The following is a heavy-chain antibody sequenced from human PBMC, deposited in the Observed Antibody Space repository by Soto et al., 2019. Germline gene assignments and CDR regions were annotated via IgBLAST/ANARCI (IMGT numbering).Heavy chain of an antibody. CDR1: GGTFSSYA. Sequence: QVQLVQSGAEVKKPGSSVKVSCKASGGTFSSYAISWVRQAPGQGLEWMGGIIPIFGTANYAQKIQGRVPITRDESRSTAYMELSRLRSEATAVYYWAGARAGYCSSTSCPPPHSWGQGTLVTVSS. V-gene: IGHV1-69*01. CDR3: AGARAGYCSSTSCPPPHS. CDR2: IIPIFGTA. D-gene: IGHD2-2*01. J-gene: IGHJ5*02.